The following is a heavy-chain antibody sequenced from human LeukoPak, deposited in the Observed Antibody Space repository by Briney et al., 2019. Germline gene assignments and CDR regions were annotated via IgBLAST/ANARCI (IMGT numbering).Heavy chain of an antibody. J-gene: IGHJ4*02. CDR3: ARDSLQLGYDY. CDR1: GYTFTSYD. V-gene: IGHV1-2*02. D-gene: IGHD3-16*01. Sequence: AASVKVSCKASGYTFTSYDINWVRQATGQGLEWMGWINPNSGGTNYAQKFQGRVTMTRDTSISTAYMELSRLRPDDTAVYYCARDSLQLGYDYWGQGTLVTVSS. CDR2: INPNSGGT.